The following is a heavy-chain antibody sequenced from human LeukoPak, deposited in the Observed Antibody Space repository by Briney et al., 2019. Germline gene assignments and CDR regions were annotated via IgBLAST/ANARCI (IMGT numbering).Heavy chain of an antibody. V-gene: IGHV4-4*07. D-gene: IGHD6-19*01. CDR2: IYTSGST. CDR1: GGSINSYY. CDR3: ARISSGWNGYFDY. J-gene: IGHJ4*02. Sequence: PSETLSLTCTVSGGSINSYYWSWIRQPAEKGLEWIGRIYTSGSTNYNPSLKSRLTISVDTSKNQFSLKLSSVTAADTAVYYCARISSGWNGYFDYWGQGTLVTVSS.